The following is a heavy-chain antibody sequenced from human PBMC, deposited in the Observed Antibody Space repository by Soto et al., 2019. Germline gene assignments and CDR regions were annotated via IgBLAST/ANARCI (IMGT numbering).Heavy chain of an antibody. CDR1: GGSVSRGSFY. Sequence: SETLSLTCTVSGGSVSRGSFYWSWIRQPPGKGLEWIGYMYYSGITKYNPSLKSQVTISLDRSNNQFSLKLSSVTAADTAIYYCARGEGYYYQLRYWGQGTLVTVSS. V-gene: IGHV4-61*01. D-gene: IGHD3-10*01. J-gene: IGHJ4*02. CDR2: MYYSGIT. CDR3: ARGEGYYYQLRY.